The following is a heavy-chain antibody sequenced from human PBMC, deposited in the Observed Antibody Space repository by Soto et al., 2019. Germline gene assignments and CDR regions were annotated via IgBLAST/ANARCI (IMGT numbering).Heavy chain of an antibody. J-gene: IGHJ6*02. D-gene: IGHD2-15*01. CDR1: GFTFRTYT. V-gene: IGHV3-21*01. CDR3: ARDRGYDAHDYYYNAMDV. CDR2: IRGFSPYT. Sequence: GSLRLSCVASGFTFRTYTMNWVRQAPGKGLEWVSGIRGFSPYTFYAESVKGRFTISRDNAKNSLYLQMNSLGVEDTAVYYCARDRGYDAHDYYYNAMDVWGQGTTVTVSS.